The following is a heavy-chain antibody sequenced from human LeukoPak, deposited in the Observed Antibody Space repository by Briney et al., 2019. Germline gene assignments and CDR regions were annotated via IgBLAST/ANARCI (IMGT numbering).Heavy chain of an antibody. CDR3: ARGYYDFWSGYSNPYYFDC. D-gene: IGHD3-3*01. Sequence: SETLSLTCTVSGYSISSGYYWAWIRQPPGKGLEWIGSIYYSGSTYYNPSLKSRVTISVDKSKNQFSLKLSSVTAADTAVYYCARGYYDFWSGYSNPYYFDCWGQGTLVTVSS. V-gene: IGHV4-38-2*02. J-gene: IGHJ4*02. CDR1: GYSISSGYY. CDR2: IYYSGST.